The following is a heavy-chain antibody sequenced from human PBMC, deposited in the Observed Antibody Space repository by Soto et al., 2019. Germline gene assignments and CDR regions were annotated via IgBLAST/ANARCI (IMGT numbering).Heavy chain of an antibody. CDR2: MNPNSGNT. J-gene: IGHJ4*02. V-gene: IGHV1-8*01. D-gene: IGHD3-9*01. CDR3: ARGRAILPLAPDY. Sequence: ASVKVSCKASGYTFTSYDINWVRQATGQGLEWMGWMNPNSGNTGYAQKFQGRVTMTRNTSISTAYMELSSLRSEDTAVYYCARGRAILPLAPDYWRQATLVTVSS. CDR1: GYTFTSYD.